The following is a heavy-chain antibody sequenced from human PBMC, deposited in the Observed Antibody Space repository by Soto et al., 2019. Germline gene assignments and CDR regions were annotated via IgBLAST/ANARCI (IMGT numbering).Heavy chain of an antibody. Sequence: PGGSLRLSCVAYGFIVRSYSMNWVRQAPGKGLEWVSYLSESSTYIYHADSLKGRLTVSRDNAKNSLYLQINNLRAEDTALYYCARTHSQVTPFDYWGRGTLVTVSS. D-gene: IGHD2-21*02. V-gene: IGHV3-21*01. CDR3: ARTHSQVTPFDY. J-gene: IGHJ4*02. CDR1: GFIVRSYS. CDR2: LSESSTYI.